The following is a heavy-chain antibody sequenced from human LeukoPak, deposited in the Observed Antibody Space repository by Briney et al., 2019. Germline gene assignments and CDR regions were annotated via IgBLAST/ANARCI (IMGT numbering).Heavy chain of an antibody. D-gene: IGHD3-16*02. CDR3: ARITYYDYVWGSYRPSDAFDI. V-gene: IGHV4-34*01. CDR2: INHSGST. CDR1: GGSFSGYY. Sequence: PSETLSLTCAVYGGSFSGYYWSWIRQPPGKGLEWIGEINHSGSTNYNPSLKSRVTISVDMSKNQFSLKLSSVTAADTAVYYCARITYYDYVWGSYRPSDAFDIWGQGTMVTVSS. J-gene: IGHJ3*02.